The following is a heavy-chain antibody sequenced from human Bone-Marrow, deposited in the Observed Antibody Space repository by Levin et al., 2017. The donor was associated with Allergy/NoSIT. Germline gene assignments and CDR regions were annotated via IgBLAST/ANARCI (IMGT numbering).Heavy chain of an antibody. Sequence: GSLRLSCTVSGGSISSYYWSWIRQPPGKGLEWIGYIYYSGSTNYNPSLKSRVTISVDTSKNQFSLKLSSVTAADTAVYYCARSLGSGSYGVAFDIWGQGTMVTVSS. CDR1: GGSISSYY. CDR3: ARSLGSGSYGVAFDI. V-gene: IGHV4-59*08. J-gene: IGHJ3*02. CDR2: IYYSGST. D-gene: IGHD3-10*01.